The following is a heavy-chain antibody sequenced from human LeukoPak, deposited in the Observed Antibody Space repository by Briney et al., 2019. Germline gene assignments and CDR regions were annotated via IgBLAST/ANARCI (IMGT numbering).Heavy chain of an antibody. CDR3: GRAFPPLRVSSAGDF. CDR1: GFTFSDYD. J-gene: IGHJ4*02. Sequence: PGESLTLSCSASGFTFSDYDMNWVRQAPGKGLEWVSSISGRSSHMYYGESGKGRFSIYRDNAKTSLCLQMNSLGAEDTAVYYCGRAFPPLRVSSAGDFWGQGTLVTVSS. CDR2: ISGRSSHM. V-gene: IGHV3-21*01. D-gene: IGHD3-16*01.